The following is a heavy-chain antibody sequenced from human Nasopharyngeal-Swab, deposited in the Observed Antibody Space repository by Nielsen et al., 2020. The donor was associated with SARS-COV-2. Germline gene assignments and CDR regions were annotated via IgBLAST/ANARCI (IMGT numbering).Heavy chain of an antibody. CDR2: ISSSSSYI. D-gene: IGHD3-3*01. CDR3: ARDGSDYDFWSAYFMDV. V-gene: IGHV3-21*01. Sequence: VRKAPGKGLEWVSSISSSSSYIYYADSVKGRFTISRDNAKNSLYLQMNSLRAEDTAVYYCARDGSDYDFWSAYFMDVWGQGTTVTVSS. J-gene: IGHJ6*02.